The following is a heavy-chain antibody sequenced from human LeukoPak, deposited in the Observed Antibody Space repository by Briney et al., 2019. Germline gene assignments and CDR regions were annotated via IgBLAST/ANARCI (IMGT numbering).Heavy chain of an antibody. CDR3: ARGRY. CDR2: INHSGST. V-gene: IGHV4-34*01. J-gene: IGHJ4*02. Sequence: SETLSLTCAVYGGSFSGYYWCWIRQPPGKGLEWIGEINHSGSTNYNPSLKSRVTISVDTSKNQFSLKLSSVTAADTAVYYCARGRYWGQGTLVTVSS. CDR1: GGSFSGYY.